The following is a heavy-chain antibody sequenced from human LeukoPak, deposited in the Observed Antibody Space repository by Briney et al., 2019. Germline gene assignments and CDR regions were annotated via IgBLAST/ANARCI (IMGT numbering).Heavy chain of an antibody. J-gene: IGHJ6*03. Sequence: GGSLRLSCAASGFTFSSYWMSWVRQAPGKGLEWVANIKQDGSDKYYVDSVKGRFIISRDNAKNSLYLQMNSLRAEDTAVYYCAKGAFRDQLQGYYYMDIWGKGTTVPVSS. CDR3: AKGAFRDQLQGYYYMDI. CDR1: GFTFSSYW. CDR2: IKQDGSDK. V-gene: IGHV3-7*01. D-gene: IGHD2-2*01.